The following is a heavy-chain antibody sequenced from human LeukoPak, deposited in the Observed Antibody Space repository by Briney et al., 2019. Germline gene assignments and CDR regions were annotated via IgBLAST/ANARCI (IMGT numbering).Heavy chain of an antibody. V-gene: IGHV4-34*01. CDR3: ARGRNIAAADTNYFDY. CDR1: GGSFSGYY. CDR2: INHSGST. J-gene: IGHJ4*02. D-gene: IGHD6-13*01. Sequence: SDTLSLTCAVYGGSFSGYYWSWIRQPPGKGLGWIGEINHSGSTNYNPSLKSRVTISVDTSKNQFSLKLSSVTAADTAVYYCARGRNIAAADTNYFDYWGRGTLVTVSS.